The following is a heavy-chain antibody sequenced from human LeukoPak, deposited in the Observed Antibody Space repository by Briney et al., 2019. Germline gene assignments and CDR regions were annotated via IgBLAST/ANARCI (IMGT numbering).Heavy chain of an antibody. V-gene: IGHV3-23*01. CDR1: GFTFSSYA. CDR3: AKDESTSGAFDY. CDR2: ISGSGGST. J-gene: IGHJ4*02. Sequence: GGSLRLSCAASGFTFSSYAMSWVRQAPGKGLEWVSAISGSGGSTCYADSVKGRLTISRDNSKNTLYLQMNSLRAEDTAVYYCAKDESTSGAFDYWGQGTLVTVSS. D-gene: IGHD2-15*01.